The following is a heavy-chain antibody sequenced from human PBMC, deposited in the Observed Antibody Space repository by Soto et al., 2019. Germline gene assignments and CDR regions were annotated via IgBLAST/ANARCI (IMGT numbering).Heavy chain of an antibody. CDR2: INAGNGNT. D-gene: IGHD3-3*01. Sequence: QVQLVQSGAEVKKPGASVKVSCKASGYTFTSYAMHWVRQAPGQRLEWMGWINAGNGNTKYSQKFQGRVTITRDTSASTAYMELSSLRSEDTAAYYCAVELQRRFLFDYWGQGTLVTVSS. CDR3: AVELQRRFLFDY. CDR1: GYTFTSYA. J-gene: IGHJ4*02. V-gene: IGHV1-3*01.